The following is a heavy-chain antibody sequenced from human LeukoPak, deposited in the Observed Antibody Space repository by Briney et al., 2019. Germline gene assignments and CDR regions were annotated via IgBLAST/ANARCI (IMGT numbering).Heavy chain of an antibody. Sequence: PGGSLRLSCAASGFTFSSYAMSWVRQGPGKGLEWVSSISSDSNSIYYANTLKGRFTISRDNAKNSLYLQMNSLRAEDTAVYYCARTVYSAYDSYFDFWGQGTLVTVSS. CDR2: ISSDSNSI. CDR3: ARTVYSAYDSYFDF. CDR1: GFTFSSYA. J-gene: IGHJ4*02. D-gene: IGHD5-12*01. V-gene: IGHV3-21*01.